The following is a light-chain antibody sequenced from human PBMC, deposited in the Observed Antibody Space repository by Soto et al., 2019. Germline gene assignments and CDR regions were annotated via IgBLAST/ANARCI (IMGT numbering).Light chain of an antibody. V-gene: IGLV3-9*01. J-gene: IGLJ2*01. CDR3: QVWDSSPVV. CDR1: NIGTKS. CDR2: RDN. Sequence: SYELTQPLSVSVALGQTARITCGGNNIGTKSVHWYQQKPGQAPVLVIYRDNNRPSGIPERFSGSNSGNTATLTISRAQAGDGADYSCQVWDSSPVVFGGGTKLTVL.